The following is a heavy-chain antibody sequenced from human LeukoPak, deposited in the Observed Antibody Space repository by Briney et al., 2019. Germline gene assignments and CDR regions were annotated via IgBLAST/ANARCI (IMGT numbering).Heavy chain of an antibody. V-gene: IGHV3-9*01. CDR3: AKPRRGIAVGAFDI. CDR2: ISWNSGSI. Sequence: PGGSLRLSCAASGFTFDDYAMHWVRQAPGKGLEWVSGISWNSGSIGYADSVKGRFTISRDNAKNSLYLQMNSLRAEDTALYYCAKPRRGIAVGAFDIWGQGTMVTVSS. J-gene: IGHJ3*02. CDR1: GFTFDDYA. D-gene: IGHD6-19*01.